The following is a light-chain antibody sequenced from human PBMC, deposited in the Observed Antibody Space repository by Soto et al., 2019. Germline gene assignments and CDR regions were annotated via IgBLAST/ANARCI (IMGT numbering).Light chain of an antibody. CDR3: NSYTSSITYV. Sequence: QSALTQPPSVSGSPGQSVTISCTGTSSDVGSYNRVSWYQQPPGTAPKLMIYEVSNRPSGVPDRFSGSKSGNTASLTISGLQAEDEADYYCNSYTSSITYVFGTGTKVTVL. V-gene: IGLV2-18*02. CDR2: EVS. J-gene: IGLJ1*01. CDR1: SSDVGSYNR.